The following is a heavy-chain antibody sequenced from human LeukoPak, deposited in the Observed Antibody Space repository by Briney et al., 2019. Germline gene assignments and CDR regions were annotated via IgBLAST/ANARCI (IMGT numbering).Heavy chain of an antibody. D-gene: IGHD6-13*01. CDR1: GLTFSSYA. J-gene: IGHJ4*02. V-gene: IGHV3-23*01. CDR3: AKGPGIAAVGSYDY. CDR2: ISGSGGST. Sequence: GGSLRLSCAASGLTFSSYAMSWVRQAPGKGLEWVSAISGSGGSTYYADSVKGRFTISRDNSKNTLYLQMNSLRAEDTAVYYCAKGPGIAAVGSYDYWGQGTLVTVSS.